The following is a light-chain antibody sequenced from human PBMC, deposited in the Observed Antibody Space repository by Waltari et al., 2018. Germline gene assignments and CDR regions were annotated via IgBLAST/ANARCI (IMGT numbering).Light chain of an antibody. CDR3: SSYTSSSTLGV. V-gene: IGLV2-14*01. CDR2: DVS. CDR1: SSDVGGYNY. J-gene: IGLJ2*01. Sequence: QSALTQHASVSGSPGQSITISCTGTSSDVGGYNYVSWYQQHPGKAPKLMIYDVSKRPSGVSNRFSGSKSGNTASLTISGLQAEDEADYYCSSYTSSSTLGVFGGGTKLTVL.